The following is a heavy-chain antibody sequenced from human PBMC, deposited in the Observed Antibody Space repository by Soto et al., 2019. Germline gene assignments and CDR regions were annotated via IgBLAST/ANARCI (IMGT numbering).Heavy chain of an antibody. Sequence: QITLKESGPTLVKPTQTLTLTCTFSGFSLSTSGVGVGWIRQPPGKALEWLALIYWDDDKRYSPSLKSRLTXSXVTSKHQVVLTMTNMDPVDTATHYCAHGWQWLPFDYWGQGTLVTVSS. J-gene: IGHJ4*02. D-gene: IGHD6-19*01. CDR1: GFSLSTSGVG. V-gene: IGHV2-5*02. CDR2: IYWDDDK. CDR3: AHGWQWLPFDY.